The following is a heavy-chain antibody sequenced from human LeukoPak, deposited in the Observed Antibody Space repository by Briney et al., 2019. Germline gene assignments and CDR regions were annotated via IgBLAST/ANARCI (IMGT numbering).Heavy chain of an antibody. Sequence: GGSLRLSCAASGFTFSDYYMSWIRQAPGRGLEWVSYISGSGPTIFYADSVKGRFTISRDNAKNSLYLQMNSLRAEDTAVYYCARDFCSSGSCHEDYWGQGTLVTVSS. D-gene: IGHD2-15*01. CDR1: GFTFSDYY. CDR3: ARDFCSSGSCHEDY. CDR2: ISGSGPTI. J-gene: IGHJ4*02. V-gene: IGHV3-11*01.